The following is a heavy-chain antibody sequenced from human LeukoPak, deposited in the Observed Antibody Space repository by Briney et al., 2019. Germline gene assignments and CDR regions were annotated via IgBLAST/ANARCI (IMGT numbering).Heavy chain of an antibody. Sequence: PGGSLRLSCATSGFSFDDYGMSWVRQAPGKGLEWVSGINWSGGSTGYADSVKGRFTISRDNAKNSLYLQMNSLRAEDTAVYYCARDHSSGWYQENYYMDVWGKGTTVTVSS. CDR3: ARDHSSGWYQENYYMDV. J-gene: IGHJ6*03. CDR1: GFSFDDYG. V-gene: IGHV3-20*04. CDR2: INWSGGST. D-gene: IGHD6-19*01.